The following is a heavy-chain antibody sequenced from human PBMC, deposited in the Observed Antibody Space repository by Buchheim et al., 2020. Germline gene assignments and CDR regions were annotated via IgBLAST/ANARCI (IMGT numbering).Heavy chain of an antibody. J-gene: IGHJ4*02. CDR3: ATESWYKFDF. Sequence: EVQLVESGGGLVQPGESLRLSCAASGFTFSTSWMRWVRQAPGKRLEWVANIKEDGSVKYYVDSMKGRFTISRDNAEHPLYLKMNSLRAEDTAVYYCATESWYKFDFWGQGTL. CDR1: GFTFSTSW. D-gene: IGHD2-15*01. CDR2: IKEDGSVK. V-gene: IGHV3-7*01.